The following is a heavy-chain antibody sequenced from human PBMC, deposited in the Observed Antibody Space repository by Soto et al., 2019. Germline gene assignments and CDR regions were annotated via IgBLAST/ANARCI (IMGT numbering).Heavy chain of an antibody. D-gene: IGHD3-3*01. V-gene: IGHV3-7*01. CDR3: AREGAAIFGVVLPYYYYGMDV. CDR2: IKQDGSEK. CDR1: GFTFSSYW. Sequence: GSLRLSCAASGFTFSSYWMSWVRQAPGKGLEWVANIKQDGSEKYYVDSVKGRFTISRDNAKNSLYLQMNSLRAEDTAVYYCAREGAAIFGVVLPYYYYGMDVWGQGTTVTVSS. J-gene: IGHJ6*02.